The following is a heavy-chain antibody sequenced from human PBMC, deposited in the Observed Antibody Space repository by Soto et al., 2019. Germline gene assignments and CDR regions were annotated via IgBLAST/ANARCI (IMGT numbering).Heavy chain of an antibody. V-gene: IGHV4-61*01. CDR3: ARVRELVDWFDP. CDR1: GASVSSTNYY. J-gene: IGHJ5*02. D-gene: IGHD1-7*01. CDR2: IYSSGTT. Sequence: PSETLSLTSTVSGASVSSTNYYWSWIRQYPGKGLEWIGYIYSSGTTTYNPSLESRVSISVDTSKNQFSLNLTSVTAADTAVFYCARVRELVDWFDPWGQGALVTVSS.